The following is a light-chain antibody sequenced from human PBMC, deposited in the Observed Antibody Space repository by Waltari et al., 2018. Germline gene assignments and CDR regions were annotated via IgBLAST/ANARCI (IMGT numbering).Light chain of an antibody. Sequence: ELVLTQSPGTLSLSPGERATLPCRASQNIGRYLVWYQQKPGQPPRLLIYAASTRPTGIPDRFIGSGSGTDFSLTITRLEPEDFAVYFCQNHERLPATFGQGTKVEI. CDR1: QNIGRY. V-gene: IGKV3-20*01. CDR3: QNHERLPAT. J-gene: IGKJ1*01. CDR2: AAS.